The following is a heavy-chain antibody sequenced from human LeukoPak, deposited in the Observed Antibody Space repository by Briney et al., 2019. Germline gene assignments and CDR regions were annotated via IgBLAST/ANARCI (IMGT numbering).Heavy chain of an antibody. CDR3: ARVNFQWPGGDNWFDP. CDR1: GYTFTSYA. J-gene: IGHJ5*02. Sequence: ASVKVSCKASGYTFTSYAMNWVRQAPGQGLEWMGWINTNTGNPTYAQGFTGRFVFSLDTSVSTAYLQISSLKAEDTTVYYCARVNFQWPGGDNWFDPWGQGTLVTVSS. V-gene: IGHV7-4-1*02. CDR2: INTNTGNP. D-gene: IGHD6-19*01.